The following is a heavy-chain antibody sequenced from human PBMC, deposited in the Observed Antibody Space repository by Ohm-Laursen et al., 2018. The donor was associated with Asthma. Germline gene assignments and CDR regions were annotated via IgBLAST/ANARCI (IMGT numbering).Heavy chain of an antibody. V-gene: IGHV3-30*14. CDR2: GGSYYDGGLK. D-gene: IGHD5-12*01. Sequence: SLRLSCTASGFTFRSYAMHWVRQAPGKGLEWVAVGGSYYDGGLKYYADSVNGRFTVSRDDSKNTLYLQMNSLRAEDTAVYYCARVEVATITWGQGTLVTVSS. J-gene: IGHJ4*02. CDR1: GFTFRSYA. CDR3: ARVEVATIT.